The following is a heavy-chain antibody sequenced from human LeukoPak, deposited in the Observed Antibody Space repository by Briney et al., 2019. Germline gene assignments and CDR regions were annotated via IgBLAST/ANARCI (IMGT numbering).Heavy chain of an antibody. Sequence: PGGSLRLSCTASGFTFSSYSMNWVRQAPGKGLEWVSCIGSSSSSKYYAESVKGRFTISRDNAKNSLYLQMNSLRSEDTAVYYCARGGRDDAFDIWGQGTMVTVSS. D-gene: IGHD5-24*01. CDR1: GFTFSSYS. V-gene: IGHV3-21*04. J-gene: IGHJ3*02. CDR3: ARGGRDDAFDI. CDR2: IGSSSSSK.